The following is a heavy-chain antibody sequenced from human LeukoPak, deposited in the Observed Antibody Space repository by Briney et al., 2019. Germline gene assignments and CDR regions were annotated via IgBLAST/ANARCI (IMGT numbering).Heavy chain of an antibody. V-gene: IGHV1-18*04. CDR2: ISAYNGNT. CDR3: PADPAIRYCSSTSCYSRTQSYYYYGMDV. J-gene: IGHJ6*04. D-gene: IGHD2-2*01. Sequence: GASVKVSCKASGYTFTSYGISWVRQAPGQGLEWMGWISAYNGNTNYAQKVQGRVTMTTDTSTSTAYMELRSLRSDDTAVYFCPADPAIRYCSSTSCYSRTQSYYYYGMDVWGKGTTVTVSS. CDR1: GYTFTSYG.